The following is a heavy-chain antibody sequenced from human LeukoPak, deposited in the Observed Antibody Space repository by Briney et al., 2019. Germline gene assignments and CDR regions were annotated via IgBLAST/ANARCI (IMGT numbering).Heavy chain of an antibody. CDR3: ATGYYFGSGSYGYLDY. J-gene: IGHJ4*02. Sequence: PGGSLRLSCAASGFTVSNKYMSWVRQTPGKGLQWVALIYSIGDAYTPDSVKGRFTISRDDSENTLYLQMDSLRAEDTAVYYCATGYYFGSGSYGYLDYWGQGTLVTVSS. V-gene: IGHV3-53*01. CDR2: IYSIGDA. CDR1: GFTVSNKY. D-gene: IGHD3-10*01.